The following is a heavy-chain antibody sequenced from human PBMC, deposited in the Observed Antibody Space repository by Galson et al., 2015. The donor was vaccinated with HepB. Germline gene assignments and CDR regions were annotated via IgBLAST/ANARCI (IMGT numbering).Heavy chain of an antibody. CDR2: ISGSGDST. V-gene: IGHV3-23*01. J-gene: IGHJ4*02. CDR1: GFAFDTHA. CDR3: AKSYGVFDY. Sequence: SLRLSCAASGFAFDTHAMSWVRQAPGRGLEWISGISGSGDSTFYADSVKGRFTVSRDNSNNLLYLQMNSLRAEVSGLFFYAKSYGVFDYWGQGTLVTVSS. D-gene: IGHD5-18*01.